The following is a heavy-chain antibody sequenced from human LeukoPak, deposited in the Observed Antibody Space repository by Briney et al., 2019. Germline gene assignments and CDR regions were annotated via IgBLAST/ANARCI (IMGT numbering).Heavy chain of an antibody. CDR3: ARVMCVAVAGPTDYFDY. CDR2: ISTNSYI. CDR1: GFSFSTYS. Sequence: GGSLRLSCAASGFSFSTYSMNWVRQAPGKGLEWVSSISTNSYIYYADSVKGRFTISRDNAKNSLYLQMNSLRAEDTAVYYCARVMCVAVAGPTDYFDYWGQGTLVTVSS. D-gene: IGHD6-19*01. V-gene: IGHV3-21*01. J-gene: IGHJ4*02.